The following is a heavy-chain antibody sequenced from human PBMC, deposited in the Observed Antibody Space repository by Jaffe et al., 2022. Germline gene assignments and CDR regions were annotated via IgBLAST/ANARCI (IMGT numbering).Heavy chain of an antibody. V-gene: IGHV3-43D*04. CDR2: ISWDGGST. D-gene: IGHD5-12*01. Sequence: EVQLVESGGVVVQPGGSLRLSCAASGFTFDDYAMHWVRQAPGKGLEWVSLISWDGGSTYYADSVKGRFTISRDNSKNSLYLQMNSLRAEDTALYYCAKDNYRGYSGYDESHFDYWGQGTLVTVSS. J-gene: IGHJ4*02. CDR1: GFTFDDYA. CDR3: AKDNYRGYSGYDESHFDY.